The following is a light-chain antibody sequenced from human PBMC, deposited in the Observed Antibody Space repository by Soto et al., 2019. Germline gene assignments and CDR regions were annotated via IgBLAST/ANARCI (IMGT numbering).Light chain of an antibody. V-gene: IGKV1-8*01. CDR1: QGISSY. J-gene: IGKJ2*01. CDR2: AAS. CDR3: QQYYSYPYT. Sequence: AIRMTQSPSSFSASTGDRVTITCRASQGISSYLAWYQQKPGKAPKLLIYAASTLQSGVPSRFSGSGSGTDFNLTISCLQSEDFATSYCQQYYSYPYTFGQGTKLEIK.